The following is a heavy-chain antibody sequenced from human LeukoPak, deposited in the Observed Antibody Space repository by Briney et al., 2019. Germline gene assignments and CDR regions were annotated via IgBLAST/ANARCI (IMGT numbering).Heavy chain of an antibody. Sequence: PGGSLRLYCAASGFTFSSYSMNWVRQAPGKGLEWVSSTGSSGSYIYYADSVKGRFTISRDNAKNSLYLQMNSLRVEDTAVYYCARGAPYSSSWYWVDYWGQGTLVTVSS. CDR3: ARGAPYSSSWYWVDY. CDR1: GFTFSSYS. V-gene: IGHV3-21*01. CDR2: TGSSGSYI. D-gene: IGHD6-13*01. J-gene: IGHJ4*02.